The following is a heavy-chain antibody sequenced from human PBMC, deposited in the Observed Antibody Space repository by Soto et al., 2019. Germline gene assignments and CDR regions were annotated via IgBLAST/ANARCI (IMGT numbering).Heavy chain of an antibody. J-gene: IGHJ1*01. CDR2: FDPEEGKM. Sequence: ASVKVSCKVSGYSLNELCMHWVRQPPGKGLEWIGGFDPEEGKMIYAQNFQGRVTMTEDTSTDTAYMELNSLTSEDTAIYYCATDLGVALAPLSIIYFQQWGQGTVVTVSS. CDR3: ATDLGVALAPLSIIYFQQ. D-gene: IGHD3-10*01. CDR1: GYSLNELC. V-gene: IGHV1-24*01.